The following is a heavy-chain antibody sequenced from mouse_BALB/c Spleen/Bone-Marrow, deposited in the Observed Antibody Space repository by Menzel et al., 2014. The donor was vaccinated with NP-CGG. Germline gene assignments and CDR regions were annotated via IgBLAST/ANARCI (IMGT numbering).Heavy chain of an antibody. Sequence: EVQLVESGGGLVKSGGSLKLSCAASGFTFNSYGMSWVRQTPEKRLEWVATISGGGSYTFYPDSVKGRFTISRDNAKNNLYLQLSSLRSEDTALYYCARHAYYGQMEVSFVYWGQGTLVTVSA. V-gene: IGHV5-9-2*01. CDR3: ARHAYYGQMEVSFVY. J-gene: IGHJ3*01. CDR1: GFTFNSYG. D-gene: IGHD2-10*01. CDR2: ISGGGSYT.